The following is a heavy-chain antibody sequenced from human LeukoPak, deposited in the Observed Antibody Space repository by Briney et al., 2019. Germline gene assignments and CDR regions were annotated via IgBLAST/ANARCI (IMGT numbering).Heavy chain of an antibody. J-gene: IGHJ4*02. V-gene: IGHV3-13*01. Sequence: GGSLRLSCAASGFTFSNYDMHWVRQATGKGLEWVSAIGTAGDTNYPGSVKGRFTISRENAKNSLYLQMNSLRAGDTAVYYCARGLHFRLYDSSDFYPYWGRGTLVTVSS. D-gene: IGHD3-22*01. CDR3: ARGLHFRLYDSSDFYPY. CDR1: GFTFSNYD. CDR2: IGTAGDT.